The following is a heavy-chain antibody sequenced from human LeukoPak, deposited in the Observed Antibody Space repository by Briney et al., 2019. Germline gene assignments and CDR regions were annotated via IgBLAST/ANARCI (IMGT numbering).Heavy chain of an antibody. CDR2: IKQDGSEK. D-gene: IGHD2-21*02. Sequence: GGSLRLSCAASGFTFSSYWMSWVRQAPGKGLEWVANIKQDGSEKYYVDSVKGRFTISRDNAKNSLYLQMNSLRAEDTAVNYCARVTARYYFDYWGQGTLVTVSS. J-gene: IGHJ4*02. CDR1: GFTFSSYW. CDR3: ARVTARYYFDY. V-gene: IGHV3-7*01.